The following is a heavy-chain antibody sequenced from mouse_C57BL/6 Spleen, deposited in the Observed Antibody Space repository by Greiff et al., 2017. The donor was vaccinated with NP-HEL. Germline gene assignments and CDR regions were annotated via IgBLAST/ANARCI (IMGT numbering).Heavy chain of an antibody. D-gene: IGHD1-1*01. CDR2: ISSGGDYI. J-gene: IGHJ2*01. CDR1: GFTFSSYA. CDR3: TRDLTTVAFDY. Sequence: EVKLVESGEGLVKPGGSLKLSCAASGFTFSSYAMSWVRQTPEKRLEWVAYISSGGDYIYYADTVKGRFTISRDNARNTLYLQMSSLKSEDTAMYYCTRDLTTVAFDYWGQGTTLTVSS. V-gene: IGHV5-9-1*02.